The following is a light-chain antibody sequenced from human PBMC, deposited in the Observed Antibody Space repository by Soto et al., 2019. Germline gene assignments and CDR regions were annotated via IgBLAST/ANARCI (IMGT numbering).Light chain of an antibody. CDR2: GAS. V-gene: IGKV3-20*01. Sequence: EIVLTQSPGTLSLSPGERATLSCRASQSGSGSYLAWYQQKPGQAPRLLISGASRRATGTPDRFSGSGSGTDFTLTISSLEPEDFAVYYCQQYGKSPLTFGGGTKVDIK. J-gene: IGKJ4*01. CDR3: QQYGKSPLT. CDR1: QSGSGSY.